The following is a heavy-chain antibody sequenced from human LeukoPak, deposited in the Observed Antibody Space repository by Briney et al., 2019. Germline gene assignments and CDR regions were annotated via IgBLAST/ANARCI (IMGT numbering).Heavy chain of an antibody. V-gene: IGHV1-46*01. CDR2: INPSGGST. CDR1: GYTFTSYY. CDR3: ALGITRHSHYYYYYMDV. D-gene: IGHD1-14*01. J-gene: IGHJ6*03. Sequence: GASVKVSCKASGYTFTSYYMHWVRQAPGQGLEWMGIINPSGGSTSYAQKFQGRVTMTRDTSISTAYMELSRLRSDDTAVYYCALGITRHSHYYYYYMDVWGKGTTVTVSS.